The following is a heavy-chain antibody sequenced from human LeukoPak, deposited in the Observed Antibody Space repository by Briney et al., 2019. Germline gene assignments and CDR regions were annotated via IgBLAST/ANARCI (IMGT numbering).Heavy chain of an antibody. CDR1: GFTVSSNY. D-gene: IGHD6-19*01. CDR3: ARAASVAGTYALNH. CDR2: IYGGGST. J-gene: IGHJ4*02. V-gene: IGHV3-66*01. Sequence: GGSLRLSCAVSGFTVSSNYMSWARQAPGKGLEWVSVIYGGGSTYYADSVKGRFTISRDNSKNTLYLQMNSLRAEDTAVYYCARAASVAGTYALNHWGQGTLVTASS.